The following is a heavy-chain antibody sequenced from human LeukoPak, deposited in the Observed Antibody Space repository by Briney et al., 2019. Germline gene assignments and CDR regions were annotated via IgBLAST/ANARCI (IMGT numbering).Heavy chain of an antibody. CDR3: ARPYYYDSRIDP. CDR2: MYYSGST. D-gene: IGHD3-22*01. CDR1: GGPISSGDYY. J-gene: IGHJ5*02. V-gene: IGHV4-30-4*01. Sequence: PSQTLSLTCTVSGGPISSGDYYWSWMRQPPGKGLEWIGYMYYSGSTYYNPSLKSRATISVDTSKNQFSLKLTSVTAADTAVYYCARPYYYDSRIDPWGQGTLVTVSS.